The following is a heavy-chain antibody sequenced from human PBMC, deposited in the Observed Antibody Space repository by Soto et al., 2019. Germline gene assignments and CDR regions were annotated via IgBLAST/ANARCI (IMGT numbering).Heavy chain of an antibody. CDR2: IDPSDSYT. D-gene: IGHD2-8*01. Sequence: PGESLKISCKGSGYSFTSYWIGWVRQMPGKGLEWMGMIDPSDSYTKYSPSFQGHVTISADKSIPTAYLQWSSLKASDTAMYYCDCNNSWNYCYGVDVWGQGTPVTVSS. V-gene: IGHV5-10-1*01. J-gene: IGHJ6*02. CDR3: DCNNSWNYCYGVDV. CDR1: GYSFTSYW.